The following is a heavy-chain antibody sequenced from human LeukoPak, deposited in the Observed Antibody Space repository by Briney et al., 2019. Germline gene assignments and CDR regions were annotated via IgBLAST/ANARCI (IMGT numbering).Heavy chain of an antibody. D-gene: IGHD3-22*01. Sequence: GESLKISCKGSGYSFTSYWIAWVRQMPGKGLEWMGIIYPGDSDTIYSPSFQGQVTISADKSISTAYLQWSSLKASDTAMYYCARRSLSYYDSSGYYFDYWGRGTLVTVSS. J-gene: IGHJ4*02. V-gene: IGHV5-51*01. CDR1: GYSFTSYW. CDR3: ARRSLSYYDSSGYYFDY. CDR2: IYPGDSDT.